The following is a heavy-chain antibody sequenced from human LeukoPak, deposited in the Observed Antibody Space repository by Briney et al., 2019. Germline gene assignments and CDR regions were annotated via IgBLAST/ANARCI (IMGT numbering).Heavy chain of an antibody. D-gene: IGHD2-15*01. CDR1: GFTFSSYG. CDR3: AKYTKRGSGAPDAFYS. CDR2: ISCSGGST. Sequence: SGGSLRLSCAASGFTFSSYGMRWVRQAPGKGLEWVSVISCSGGSTYYADSVKGRFTISRDNSKNTLYLQMNSLRAEDTAVYYCAKYTKRGSGAPDAFYSWGTGITVT. J-gene: IGHJ6*03. V-gene: IGHV3-23*01.